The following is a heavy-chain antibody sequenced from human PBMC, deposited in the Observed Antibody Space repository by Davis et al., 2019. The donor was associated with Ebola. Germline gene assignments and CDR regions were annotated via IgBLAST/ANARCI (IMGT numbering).Heavy chain of an antibody. Sequence: MPSETLSLTCTVSAGSVSSGCHYWIWLRQPPGKGLEWIGYVYNSGSTNYNPSLKSRVTISLDTSKNQLSLKVSSVTAADTAVYYCARTERRLERFDYWGQGTLVTVSS. CDR1: AGSVSSGCHY. CDR2: VYNSGST. D-gene: IGHD5-24*01. CDR3: ARTERRLERFDY. V-gene: IGHV4-61*01. J-gene: IGHJ4*02.